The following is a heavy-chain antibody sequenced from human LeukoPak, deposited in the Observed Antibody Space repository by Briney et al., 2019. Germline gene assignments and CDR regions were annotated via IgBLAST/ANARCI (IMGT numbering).Heavy chain of an antibody. D-gene: IGHD2-21*01. CDR1: GFTFSSYA. Sequence: GGSLRLSCAASGFTFSSYAMSWVRQAPGKGLEWVSGLGGSGGSTYYADSVKGRFTISGDNSKNTLYLQMNSLRAEDTAVYYCARRMVNRAIDYWGQGTLVNVSS. CDR3: ARRMVNRAIDY. V-gene: IGHV3-23*01. J-gene: IGHJ4*02. CDR2: LGGSGGST.